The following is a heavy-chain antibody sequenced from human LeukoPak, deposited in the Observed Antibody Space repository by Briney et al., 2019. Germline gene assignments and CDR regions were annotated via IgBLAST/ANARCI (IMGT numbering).Heavy chain of an antibody. CDR2: IIPIFGTA. CDR3: ARKGYFDWITGFDP. D-gene: IGHD3-9*01. V-gene: IGHV1-69*06. J-gene: IGHJ5*02. Sequence: SVKVSCKASGGTFSSYAISWVRQAPGQGLEWMGGIIPIFGTANYAQKFQGRVTITADKSTSTAYMELSSPRSEDTAVYYCARKGYFDWITGFDPWGQGTLVTVSS. CDR1: GGTFSSYA.